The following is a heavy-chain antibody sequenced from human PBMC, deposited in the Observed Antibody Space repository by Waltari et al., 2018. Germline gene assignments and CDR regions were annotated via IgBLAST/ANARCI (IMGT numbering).Heavy chain of an antibody. CDR2: FIPIFGTA. V-gene: IGHV1-69*12. CDR3: ARDSFTIAAGGYYGMDV. Sequence: QVQLVQSGAEVKKPGSSVKVSCKASGGTFSSYAISWVRQAPGQGLEWMGGFIPIFGTANYAQKFQGRVTSTADESTSTAYMELSSLRSEDTAVYYCARDSFTIAAGGYYGMDVWGQGTTVTVSS. CDR1: GGTFSSYA. J-gene: IGHJ6*02. D-gene: IGHD6-13*01.